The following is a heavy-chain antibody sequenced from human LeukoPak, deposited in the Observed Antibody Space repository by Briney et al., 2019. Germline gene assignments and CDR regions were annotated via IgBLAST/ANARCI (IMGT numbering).Heavy chain of an antibody. V-gene: IGHV4-31*03. J-gene: IGHJ2*01. CDR3: ARDHTDSSGRNWYFDL. CDR1: GGSISSGGYS. Sequence: SETLSLTCTVSGGSISSGGYSWSWIRQHPGKGLEWIGYIYYSGSTYYNPSLKSRVTISVDTSKNQFSLKLSSVTAADTAVYYCARDHTDSSGRNWYFDLWGRGTLVTVSS. CDR2: IYYSGST. D-gene: IGHD3-22*01.